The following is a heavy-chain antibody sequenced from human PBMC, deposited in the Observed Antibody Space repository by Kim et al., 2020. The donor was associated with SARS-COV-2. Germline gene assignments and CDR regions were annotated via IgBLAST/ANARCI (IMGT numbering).Heavy chain of an antibody. CDR3: AREPGSSRADWFDP. CDR1: GGTFSSYA. J-gene: IGHJ5*02. CDR2: IIPIFGTS. Sequence: SVKVSCKASGGTFSSYAISWVRQAPGQGLQWMGGIIPIFGTSNYAQKFQGRVTITADESTSTAYMELSSLRSEDTAVYYCAREPGSSRADWFDPWGQGTLVTVSS. V-gene: IGHV1-69*13. D-gene: IGHD6-13*01.